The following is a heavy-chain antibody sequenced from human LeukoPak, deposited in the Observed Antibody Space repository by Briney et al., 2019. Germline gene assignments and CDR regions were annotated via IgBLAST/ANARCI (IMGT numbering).Heavy chain of an antibody. CDR2: IYHSGST. D-gene: IGHD3-3*01. CDR1: GYSISSGYY. J-gene: IGHJ3*02. Sequence: PSETLSLTCAVSGYSISSGYYWGWIRQPPGKGLEWIGSIYHSGSTYYNPSLKSRVTISVDTSKNQFSLKLSSVTAADTAVYYCARHKYDFWSGYLDASDIWGQGTMVTVSS. V-gene: IGHV4-38-2*01. CDR3: ARHKYDFWSGYLDASDI.